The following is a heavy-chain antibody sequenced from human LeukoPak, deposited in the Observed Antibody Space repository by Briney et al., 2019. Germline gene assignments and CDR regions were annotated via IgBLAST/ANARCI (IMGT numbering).Heavy chain of an antibody. V-gene: IGHV4-38-2*02. CDR2: IYHSGST. J-gene: IGHJ4*02. Sequence: SETLSLTCTVSGYSISSGYYWGWIRPPPGKGLEWIGSIYHSGSTYYNPSLKSRVTISVDTSKNQFSLKLSPVTAADTAVYYCARSPIAVAAFDYWGQGTLVTVSS. CDR3: ARSPIAVAAFDY. CDR1: GYSISSGYY. D-gene: IGHD6-19*01.